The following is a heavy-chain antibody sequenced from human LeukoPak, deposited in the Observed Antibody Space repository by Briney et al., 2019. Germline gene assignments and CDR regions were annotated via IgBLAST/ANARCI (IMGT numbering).Heavy chain of an antibody. CDR3: VKITSVTGGDC. D-gene: IGHD1-1*01. CDR2: ISNNGGSS. V-gene: IGHV3-64D*09. CDR1: GFTFSAYS. J-gene: IGHJ4*02. Sequence: GESLRLSCSASGFTFSAYSMYWVRQAPGKVLEYVSGISNNGGSSFYADSVKGRFTISRDNSKNTLYLQMSSLRAEDTAVYYCVKITSVTGGDCWGQGARLTVSS.